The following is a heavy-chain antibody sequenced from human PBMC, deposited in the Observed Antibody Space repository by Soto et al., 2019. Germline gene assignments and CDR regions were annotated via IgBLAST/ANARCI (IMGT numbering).Heavy chain of an antibody. CDR2: IYSGGST. CDR3: ARHSGYDYVFDY. J-gene: IGHJ4*02. Sequence: GGSLRLSCAASGFTVSSNYMSWVRQAPGKGLEWVSVIYSGGSTYYADSVKGRFTISRDNSKNTLYLQMNSLRAEDTAVYYCARHSGYDYVFDYWGQGTLVTVSS. CDR1: GFTVSSNY. D-gene: IGHD5-12*01. V-gene: IGHV3-53*01.